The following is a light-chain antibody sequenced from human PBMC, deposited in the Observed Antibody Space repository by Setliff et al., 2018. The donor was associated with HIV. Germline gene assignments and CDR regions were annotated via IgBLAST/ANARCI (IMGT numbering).Light chain of an antibody. J-gene: IGLJ1*01. CDR1: SSDGGGYNY. V-gene: IGLV2-14*01. Sequence: QSVLTQPASVSGSPGQSITISCTGTSSDGGGYNYVSWYQQHPGKAPKVMIYEVSNRPSGVSNRFSGSKSGNTASLTISGLQAEDEADYHCTSYTSSYTLVFGTGTKV. CDR2: EVS. CDR3: TSYTSSYTLV.